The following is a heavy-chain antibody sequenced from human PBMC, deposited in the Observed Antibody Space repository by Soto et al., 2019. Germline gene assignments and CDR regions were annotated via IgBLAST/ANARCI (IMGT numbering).Heavy chain of an antibody. D-gene: IGHD3-16*01. CDR1: GFTFSSYS. CDR3: VRDHLWAFDY. Sequence: GGSLRLACAASGFTFSSYSLNWVHQAPGKELEWVSYIISSTIYYADSVKGRFTISRDNAKNSLYLQMNSLRAEDTAVYYCVRDHLWAFDYWGQGT. CDR2: IISSTI. J-gene: IGHJ4*02. V-gene: IGHV3-48*01.